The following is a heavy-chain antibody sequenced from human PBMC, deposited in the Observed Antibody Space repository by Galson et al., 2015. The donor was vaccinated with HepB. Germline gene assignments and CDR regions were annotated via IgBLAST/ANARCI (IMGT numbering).Heavy chain of an antibody. V-gene: IGHV3-30*18. CDR1: GFTFSSYG. J-gene: IGHJ6*02. CDR2: ISYDGSNK. D-gene: IGHD3-10*01. CDR3: AKGVEVWSSYYYYYYGMDV. Sequence: SLRLSCAASGFTFSSYGMHWVRQAPGKGLEWVAVISYDGSNKYYADSVKGRFTISRDNSKNTLYLQMNSLRAEDTAVYYCAKGVEVWSSYYYYYYGMDVWGQGTTVTVSS.